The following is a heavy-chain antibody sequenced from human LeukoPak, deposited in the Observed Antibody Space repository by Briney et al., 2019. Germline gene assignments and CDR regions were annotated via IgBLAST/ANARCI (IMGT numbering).Heavy chain of an antibody. CDR3: ARYTAAAGRKRAFDI. CDR2: IYHSGST. CDR1: GGSISSGGYS. D-gene: IGHD6-13*01. V-gene: IGHV4-30-2*01. Sequence: PSQTLSLTYAVSGGSISSGGYSWSWIRQPPGKGLEWIGYIYHSGSTYYNPSLKSRVTISVDRSKNQFSLKLSSVTAADTAVYYCARYTAAAGRKRAFDIWGQGTMVTVSS. J-gene: IGHJ3*02.